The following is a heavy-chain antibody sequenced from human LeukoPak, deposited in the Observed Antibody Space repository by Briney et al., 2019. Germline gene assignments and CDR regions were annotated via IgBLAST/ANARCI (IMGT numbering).Heavy chain of an antibody. CDR2: IYGGGST. Sequence: GGSLRLSCAASGFTVSSSYMSWVRQAPGKGLEWVSVIYGGGSTYYAGSVKGRFTISRDNSKNTLYLQMNSLRAEDTAVYYCATTRGSNWFQFDYWGQGTLVAVSS. CDR3: ATTRGSNWFQFDY. V-gene: IGHV3-53*01. CDR1: GFTVSSSY. J-gene: IGHJ4*02. D-gene: IGHD6-13*01.